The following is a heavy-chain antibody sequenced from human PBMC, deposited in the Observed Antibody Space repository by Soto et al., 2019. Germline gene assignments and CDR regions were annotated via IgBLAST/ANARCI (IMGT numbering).Heavy chain of an antibody. CDR1: GFSLTTTGMC. D-gene: IGHD1-26*01. Sequence: GSGPTLVNPTQTLTLTCTFSGFSLTTTGMCVSWIRQPPGKALEWLARIDWDDDKYYSASLKTRLTISKDTSKNQVVLTMTNMDPVDTATYYCARVPVGATGHDAFDIWGQGTMVTVSS. CDR3: ARVPVGATGHDAFDI. J-gene: IGHJ3*02. V-gene: IGHV2-70*11. CDR2: IDWDDDK.